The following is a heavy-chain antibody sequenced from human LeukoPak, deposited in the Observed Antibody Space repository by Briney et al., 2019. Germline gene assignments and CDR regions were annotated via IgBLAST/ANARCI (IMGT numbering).Heavy chain of an antibody. Sequence: SVKVSCKASGGTFSSYAISWVRQAPGQGLEWMGGIIPIFGTANYAQKFQGRVTITADKSTSTAYMELSSLRSEDTAVHYCARDYRLGSSSWPPEYFQHWGQGTLVTVSS. CDR3: ARDYRLGSSSWPPEYFQH. CDR2: IIPIFGTA. J-gene: IGHJ1*01. V-gene: IGHV1-69*06. CDR1: GGTFSSYA. D-gene: IGHD6-13*01.